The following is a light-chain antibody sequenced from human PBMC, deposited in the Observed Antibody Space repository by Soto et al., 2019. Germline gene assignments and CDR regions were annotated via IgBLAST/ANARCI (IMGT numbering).Light chain of an antibody. Sequence: QSVLTQPPSVSVAPGQRVTISCTGSSSSIGAGYDVHWYQQLPGTAPKLLIYGNSNRPSGVPDRFSGSKSGTSASLAITGLQAEDEADYYCQAYDSSLSGVVFGGGTKVTVL. CDR3: QAYDSSLSGVV. CDR1: SSSIGAGYD. CDR2: GNS. V-gene: IGLV1-40*01. J-gene: IGLJ2*01.